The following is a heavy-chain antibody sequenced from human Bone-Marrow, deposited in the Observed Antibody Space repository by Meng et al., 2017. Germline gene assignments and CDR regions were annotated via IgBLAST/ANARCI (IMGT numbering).Heavy chain of an antibody. V-gene: IGHV3-21*01. D-gene: IGHD3-22*01. CDR3: ASLLITMIVVVSPYDAFDI. J-gene: IGHJ3*02. CDR2: ISSSSSYI. Sequence: GGSLRLSCAASGFTFSSYSMNWVRQAPGKGLEWVSSISSSSSYIYYADSVKGRFTISRDNAKNSLYLQMNSLRAEDTAVYYCASLLITMIVVVSPYDAFDIWGHGTMVTVSS. CDR1: GFTFSSYS.